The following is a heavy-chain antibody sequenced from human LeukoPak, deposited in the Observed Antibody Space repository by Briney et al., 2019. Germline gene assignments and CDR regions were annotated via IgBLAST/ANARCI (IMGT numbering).Heavy chain of an antibody. Sequence: PGGSLRLSCAASEFTFSDYYMSWIRQAPGKGLEWLSYISSSSTYTKYADSVKGRFTISRDNAKNSLYLQMNSLRAEDTAVYYCVRGEEIVVVTAIGYWGQGTLVTVSS. CDR1: EFTFSDYY. V-gene: IGHV3-11*05. J-gene: IGHJ4*02. CDR2: ISSSSTYT. D-gene: IGHD2-21*02. CDR3: VRGEEIVVVTAIGY.